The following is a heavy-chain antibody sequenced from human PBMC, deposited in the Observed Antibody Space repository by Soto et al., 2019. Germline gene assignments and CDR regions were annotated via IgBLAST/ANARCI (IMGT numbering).Heavy chain of an antibody. CDR3: TRDRRPIDDIVVVVAADDY. Sequence: PGGSLRLSCTASGFTFGDYAMSWFRQAPGKGLEWVGFIRSKAYGGTTEYAASVKGRFTISRDASKSIAYLQMNSLKTEDTAVYYCTRDRRPIDDIVVVVAADDYWGQGTLVTAPQ. CDR1: GFTFGDYA. D-gene: IGHD2-15*01. CDR2: IRSKAYGGTT. V-gene: IGHV3-49*03. J-gene: IGHJ4*02.